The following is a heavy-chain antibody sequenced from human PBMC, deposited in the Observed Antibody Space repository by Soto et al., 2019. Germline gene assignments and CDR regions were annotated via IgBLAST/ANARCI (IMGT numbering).Heavy chain of an antibody. V-gene: IGHV1-18*04. Sequence: ASVKVSCKASGYTFTSYGISWVRQAPGQGLEWMGWISAYNGNTNYAQKLQGRVTMTTDTSTSTAYMELRSLRSDDTAVYYCARDLEGYCSGGSCYSSYYYYGMDVWGQGTTVTVS. CDR2: ISAYNGNT. J-gene: IGHJ6*02. D-gene: IGHD2-15*01. CDR3: ARDLEGYCSGGSCYSSYYYYGMDV. CDR1: GYTFTSYG.